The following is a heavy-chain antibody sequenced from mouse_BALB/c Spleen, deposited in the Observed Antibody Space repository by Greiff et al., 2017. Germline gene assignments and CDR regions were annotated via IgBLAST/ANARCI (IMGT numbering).Heavy chain of an antibody. V-gene: IGHV1-82*01. CDR1: GYAFSSSW. CDR3: ARLEDY. CDR2: IYPGDGDT. Sequence: QVQLQQSGPELVKPGASVKISCKASGYAFSSSWMNWVKQRPGQGLEWIGRIYPGDGDTNYNGKFKGKATLTADKSSSTAYMQLSSLTSVDSAVYFCARLEDYWGQGTSVTVSS. J-gene: IGHJ4*01.